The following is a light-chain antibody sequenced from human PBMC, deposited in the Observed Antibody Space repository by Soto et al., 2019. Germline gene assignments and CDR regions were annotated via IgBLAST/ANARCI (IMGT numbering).Light chain of an antibody. CDR1: QFVSNSY. CDR2: DAS. V-gene: IGKV3D-20*01. J-gene: IGKJ3*01. CDR3: QQYGNSPFT. Sequence: PGERATLSCGASQFVSNSYLAWYQQKPGLAPRLLIYDASSRATGIPDRFSGSGSGTDFTLTISRLEPEDFAVYYCQQYGNSPFTFGPGTKVDI.